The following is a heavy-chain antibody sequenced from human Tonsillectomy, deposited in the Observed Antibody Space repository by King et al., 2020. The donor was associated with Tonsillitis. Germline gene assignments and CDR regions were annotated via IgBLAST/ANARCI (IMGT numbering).Heavy chain of an antibody. V-gene: IGHV3-23*04. CDR2: ISGSGGSK. CDR1: GFTFSSYA. J-gene: IGHJ4*02. D-gene: IGHD2-21*01. Sequence: VQLVESGGGLVQPGGSLRLSCAASGFTFSSYAMTWVRQPPGKGLEWVSDISGSGGSKNYADSVKGRLTISTDNSKNTLSLQMNSLRAEDPAVYYCATSQIAKGAALDYWGQGALVTVSS. CDR3: ATSQIAKGAALDY.